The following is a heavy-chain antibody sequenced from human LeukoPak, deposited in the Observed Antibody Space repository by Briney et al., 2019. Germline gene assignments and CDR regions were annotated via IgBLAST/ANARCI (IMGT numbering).Heavy chain of an antibody. Sequence: GGSLRLSCAASGFTFNNYAMNWVRQAPGKGLEWVSSISGGGETTYYADSAKGRFTISRDNSQNTLYLQMNSLRAEDTAVYYCGDYADYVGYFFFDYWGQGTLVTVSS. CDR2: ISGGGETT. CDR3: GDYADYVGYFFFDY. V-gene: IGHV3-23*01. D-gene: IGHD4-17*01. CDR1: GFTFNNYA. J-gene: IGHJ4*02.